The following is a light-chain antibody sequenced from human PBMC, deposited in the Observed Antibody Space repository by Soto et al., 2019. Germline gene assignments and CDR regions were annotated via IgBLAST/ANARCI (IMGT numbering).Light chain of an antibody. V-gene: IGLV1-40*01. Sequence: QSVLTQPPSVSGATGQRVTISCTGSSSNIGAGYDVHWYQQLPGTAPKLLIYGNSNRPSGVPDRFSGSKSGTSASLAITGLQAEDEADYYCQSYDSSLSGYVFGPGTKLTV. CDR1: SSNIGAGYD. CDR3: QSYDSSLSGYV. CDR2: GNS. J-gene: IGLJ1*01.